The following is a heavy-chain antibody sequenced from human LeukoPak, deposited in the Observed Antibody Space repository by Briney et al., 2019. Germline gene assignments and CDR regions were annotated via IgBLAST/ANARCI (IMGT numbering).Heavy chain of an antibody. CDR3: AKDQSRTEGYFDY. CDR2: ISGSGGST. V-gene: IGHV3-23*01. J-gene: IGHJ4*02. CDR1: GFTFSSYA. Sequence: GGSLRLSCAASGFTFSSYAMSWFRQAPGKGLEWVSAISGSGGSTYYADSVKGRFTISRDNSKNTLYLQMNSLRAEDTAVYYCAKDQSRTEGYFDYWGQGTLVTVSS. D-gene: IGHD3-9*01.